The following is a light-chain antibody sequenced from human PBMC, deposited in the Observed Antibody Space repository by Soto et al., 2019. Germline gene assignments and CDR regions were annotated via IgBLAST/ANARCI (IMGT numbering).Light chain of an antibody. CDR1: QSLLQSNGYNY. J-gene: IGKJ1*01. CDR2: LGS. V-gene: IGKV2-28*01. CDR3: MQALQTPT. Sequence: DVVMTQSPLSLPVTPGEPASISCRSGQSLLQSNGYNYLDWYVQKPGQSPQLLIYLGSNRASGVPDRFSGSGSGTDFTLKISRVEAEDVGVYYCMQALQTPTFGQGTKVDI.